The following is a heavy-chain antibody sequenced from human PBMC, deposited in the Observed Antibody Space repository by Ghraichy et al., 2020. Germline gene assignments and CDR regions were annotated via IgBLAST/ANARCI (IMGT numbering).Heavy chain of an antibody. CDR2: ISGSGIST. D-gene: IGHD6-19*01. J-gene: IGHJ4*02. V-gene: IGHV3-23*01. CDR1: GFTFSNYA. CDR3: AKVHSSGWYQVKSGPFDY. Sequence: GGSLRLSCAASGFTFSNYAMSWVRQAPGKGLECVSSISGSGISTYYADSVKGRFTISRDNSKNTLYLQMNSLRSEDTAAYYCAKVHSSGWYQVKSGPFDYWGQGILATVSS.